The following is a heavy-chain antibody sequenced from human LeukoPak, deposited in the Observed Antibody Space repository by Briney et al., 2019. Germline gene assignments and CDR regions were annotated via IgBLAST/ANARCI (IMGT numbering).Heavy chain of an antibody. D-gene: IGHD2-15*01. CDR1: GYSISSGYY. J-gene: IGHJ5*02. CDR3: ARRRAGLRRDLWFDP. Sequence: SETLSLTCTVSGYSISSGYYWGWIRQPPGKGLEWIGSIYHSGSTYYNPSLKSRVTISVDTSKNQFSLKLSSVTAADTAVYYCARRRAGLRRDLWFDPWGQGTLVTVSS. CDR2: IYHSGST. V-gene: IGHV4-38-2*02.